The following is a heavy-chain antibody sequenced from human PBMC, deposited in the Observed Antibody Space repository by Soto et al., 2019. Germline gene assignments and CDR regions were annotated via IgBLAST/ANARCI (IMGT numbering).Heavy chain of an antibody. J-gene: IGHJ6*02. V-gene: IGHV1-24*01. CDR1: GYTLTELS. CDR3: ATDPLPVLAAAGPHNYYGMDV. Sequence: ASVKVSCKVSGYTLTELSMHWVRQAPGKGLEWMGGFDPEDGETIYAQKFQGRVTMTEDTSTDTAYMELSSLRSEDTAVYYRATDPLPVLAAAGPHNYYGMDVWGQGTTVTVSS. D-gene: IGHD6-13*01. CDR2: FDPEDGET.